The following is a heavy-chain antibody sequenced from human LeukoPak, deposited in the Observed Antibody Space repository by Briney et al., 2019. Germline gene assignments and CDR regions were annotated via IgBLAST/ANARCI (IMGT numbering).Heavy chain of an antibody. V-gene: IGHV4-39*01. CDR2: IYYSGST. Sequence: SETLSLTCTVSGVSISSSNSYWGWIRQPPGKGLEWIGSIYYSGSTYYNASLKSQVSISIDTSKNQFSLRLTSVTAADTAVYYCARQTGSGLFILPGGQGTLVTVSS. CDR1: GVSISSSNSY. CDR3: ARQTGSGLFILP. J-gene: IGHJ4*02. D-gene: IGHD3/OR15-3a*01.